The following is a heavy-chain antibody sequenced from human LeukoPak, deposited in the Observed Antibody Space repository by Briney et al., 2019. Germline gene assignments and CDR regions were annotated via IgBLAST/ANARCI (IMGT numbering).Heavy chain of an antibody. V-gene: IGHV4-30-2*01. CDR1: DGSITTEDYF. CDR3: ARVNQEDYYDSSGYYSPFDF. J-gene: IGHJ4*02. Sequence: PSETLSLTCTVSDGSITTEDYFWSWLRQPPGKGLEWIGYISHSGRTSSNPSLESRLTMSVDRSQNQFSLTLSSVTAADTAMYYCARVNQEDYYDSSGYYSPFDFWGQGTLVTVSS. D-gene: IGHD3-22*01. CDR2: ISHSGRT.